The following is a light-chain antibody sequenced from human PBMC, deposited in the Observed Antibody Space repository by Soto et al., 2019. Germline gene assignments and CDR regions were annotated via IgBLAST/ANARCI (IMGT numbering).Light chain of an antibody. CDR1: QRFSDY. CDR2: TVS. J-gene: IGKJ4*01. Sequence: DIQMTQSPSSLSASVGDRVTITCRSSQRFSDYLNWYQQRPGEAPKLLIHTVSTLQSGVPSRFSGSGSGTEFTLTISSLQPEDVAIYYCQQFYSSPTSFGGGTKVDI. CDR3: QQFYSSPTS. V-gene: IGKV1-39*01.